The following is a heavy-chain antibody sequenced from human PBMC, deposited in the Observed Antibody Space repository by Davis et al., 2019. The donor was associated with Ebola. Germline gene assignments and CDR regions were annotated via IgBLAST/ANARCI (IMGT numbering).Heavy chain of an antibody. V-gene: IGHV3-30-3*01. CDR3: AAAAGHYYYYGMDV. CDR1: GFTFSSYA. J-gene: IGHJ6*02. CDR2: ISCDGSNK. D-gene: IGHD6-13*01. Sequence: GESLKISCAASGFTFSSYAMHWVRQAPGKGLEWVAVISCDGSNKYYADSVKGRFTISRDNSKNTLYLQMNSLRAEDTAVYYCAAAAGHYYYYGMDVWGQGTTVTVSS.